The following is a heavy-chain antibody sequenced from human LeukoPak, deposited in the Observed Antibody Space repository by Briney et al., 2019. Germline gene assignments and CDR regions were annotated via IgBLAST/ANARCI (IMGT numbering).Heavy chain of an antibody. Sequence: PSETLSLTCTVSGGSISSSYWTWIRQRAGKGLEWIGRIYSSGSTNYNPSLKSRLTMSVDTSRNQFSLKLNSVTAADTAVYYCARECFSSICPYNNMDVWGQGTTVTVSS. CDR2: IYSSGST. D-gene: IGHD2-2*01. CDR3: ARECFSSICPYNNMDV. J-gene: IGHJ6*02. V-gene: IGHV4-4*07. CDR1: GGSISSSY.